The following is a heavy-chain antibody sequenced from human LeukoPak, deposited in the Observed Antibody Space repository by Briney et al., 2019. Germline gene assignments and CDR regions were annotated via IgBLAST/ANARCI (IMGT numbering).Heavy chain of an antibody. CDR2: ISYDGSNK. Sequence: GGSLRLSCAASGFTFSSYGMRWVRQAPGKGLEWVAVISYDGSNKYYADSVKGRFTISRDNSKNTLYLQMNSLRAEDTAVYYCAKETTTLTDWFDSWGQGTLVTVSS. J-gene: IGHJ5*01. CDR1: GFTFSSYG. D-gene: IGHD4-17*01. CDR3: AKETTTLTDWFDS. V-gene: IGHV3-30*18.